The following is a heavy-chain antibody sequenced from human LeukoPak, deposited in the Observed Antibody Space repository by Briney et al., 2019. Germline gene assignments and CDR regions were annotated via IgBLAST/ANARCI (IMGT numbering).Heavy chain of an antibody. CDR3: ARANADYDFWSGYYGTFDI. Sequence: GASVNVSCKASGGTFSSYAISWVRQAPGQGLEWMGGIIPIFGTANYAQKFQGRVTITADESTSTAYMELSSLRSEDTAVYYCARANADYDFWSGYYGTFDIWGQGTMVTVSS. CDR2: IIPIFGTA. J-gene: IGHJ3*02. CDR1: GGTFSSYA. D-gene: IGHD3-3*01. V-gene: IGHV1-69*13.